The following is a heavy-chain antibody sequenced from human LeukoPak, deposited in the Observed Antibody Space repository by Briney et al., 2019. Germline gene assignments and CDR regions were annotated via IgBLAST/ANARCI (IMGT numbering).Heavy chain of an antibody. CDR2: IYTSGST. J-gene: IGHJ4*02. Sequence: PSETLSLTCTVSGGSISSYYWSWIRQPAGKGLEWIGRIYTSGSTNYNPSLKSRVTMSVDTPKNQFSLKLSSVTAADTAVYYCAGGETLWVFDYWGQGTLVTVSS. V-gene: IGHV4-4*07. CDR3: AGGETLWVFDY. CDR1: GGSISSYY. D-gene: IGHD2/OR15-2a*01.